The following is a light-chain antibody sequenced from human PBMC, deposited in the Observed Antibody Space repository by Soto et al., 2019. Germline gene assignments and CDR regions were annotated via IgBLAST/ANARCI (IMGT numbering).Light chain of an antibody. CDR3: QQYNNWPSWT. CDR2: GAS. Sequence: EVVLTQSPATLSLSPGEGATLSCRASQSIGNYLAWYQQKPGQAPRLLIYGASTRATGIPARFSGSGSGTEFTLTISSLQSEDFAVYYCQQYNNWPSWTFGQGTKVDIK. V-gene: IGKV3-15*01. J-gene: IGKJ1*01. CDR1: QSIGNY.